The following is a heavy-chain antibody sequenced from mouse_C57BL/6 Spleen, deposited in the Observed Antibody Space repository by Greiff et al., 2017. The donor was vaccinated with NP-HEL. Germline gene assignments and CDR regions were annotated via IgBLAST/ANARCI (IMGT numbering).Heavy chain of an antibody. D-gene: IGHD2-3*01. CDR2: INPSSGYT. V-gene: IGHV1-4*01. J-gene: IGHJ3*01. Sequence: QVQLQQSGAELARPGASVKMSCKASGYTFTSYTMHWVKQRPGQGLEWIGYINPSSGYTKYNQKFKDKATLTADKSSSTAYMQLSSLTSEDSAVYYCATDDGLPSYWGQGTLVTVSA. CDR3: ATDDGLPSY. CDR1: GYTFTSYT.